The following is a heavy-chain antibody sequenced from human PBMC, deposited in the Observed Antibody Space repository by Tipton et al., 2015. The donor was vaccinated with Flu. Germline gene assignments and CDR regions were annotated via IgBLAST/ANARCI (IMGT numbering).Heavy chain of an antibody. V-gene: IGHV4-39*01. D-gene: IGHD3-3*01. CDR3: ARQRNYNFWSAFSAAFDF. CDR2: VYYSGST. CDR1: VGSITSTSYY. J-gene: IGHJ3*01. Sequence: TLSLTCTVSVGSITSTSYYWGWIRQPPGKGLEWIGSVYYSGSTYYTPSLKSRVTVSVDTSKNQISLKLTSVTAADTAVYYCARQRNYNFWSAFSAAFDFWGQGTTVTVSS.